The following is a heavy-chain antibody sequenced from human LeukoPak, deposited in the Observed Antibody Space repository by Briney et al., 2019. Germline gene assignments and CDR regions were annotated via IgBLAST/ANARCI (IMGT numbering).Heavy chain of an antibody. CDR2: IDWDDDK. CDR1: GFSLSTSGMR. Sequence: SGPALVKPTQTLTLTCTFSGFSLSTSGMRVSWIRQPPGKALEWLARIDWDDDKFYSTSLKTRLTISKDTSKNQVVLTMTNMDPVDTATYYRARIGTSSYHYYFDYWGQGTLVTVSS. V-gene: IGHV2-70*04. D-gene: IGHD3-22*01. CDR3: ARIGTSSYHYYFDY. J-gene: IGHJ4*02.